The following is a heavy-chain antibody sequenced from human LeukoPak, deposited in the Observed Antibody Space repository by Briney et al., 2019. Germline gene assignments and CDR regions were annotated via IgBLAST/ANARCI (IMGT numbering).Heavy chain of an antibody. CDR1: GGSFSDYY. CDR3: ASCSDNCYLRYFDL. CDR2: INHSGST. J-gene: IGHJ2*01. V-gene: IGHV4-34*01. D-gene: IGHD2-21*02. Sequence: SQTLSLTCAVYGGSFSDYYWSWIRQPPGRGLEWIGEINHSGSTNYNPSLKSRVTISVDTSKNQFTLKLSSVTAADTAVYYCASCSDNCYLRYFDLWGRGTLVTVSS.